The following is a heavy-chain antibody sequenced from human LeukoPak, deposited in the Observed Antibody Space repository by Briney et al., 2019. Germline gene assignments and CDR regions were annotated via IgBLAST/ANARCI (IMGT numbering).Heavy chain of an antibody. CDR3: ARYTETTVTFDY. CDR1: GGSLSSGDYY. D-gene: IGHD4-17*01. CDR2: IYYSGST. V-gene: IGHV4-30-4*01. J-gene: IGHJ4*02. Sequence: SGTLSLTCTVSGGSLSSGDYYWSWIRPPPGKGLEWIGYIYYSGSTYYNPSLKSRVTISVDTSKNQFSLKLSSVTAADTAVYYCARYTETTVTFDYWGQGTLVTVSS.